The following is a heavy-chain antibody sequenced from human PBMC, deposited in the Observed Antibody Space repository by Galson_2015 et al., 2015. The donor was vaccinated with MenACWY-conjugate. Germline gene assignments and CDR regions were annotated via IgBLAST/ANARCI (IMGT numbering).Heavy chain of an antibody. CDR1: GFTFSSYW. Sequence: SLRLSCAASGFTFSSYWMHWVRQAPGKGLVWVSRVNSDGSGAGYEDSVKGRFTISRDNAKNMLFLQMNSLKVEDTAVYYCARSYVPGSDRKNYYMDVWGRGTTVTVSS. V-gene: IGHV3-74*01. CDR3: ARSYVPGSDRKNYYMDV. J-gene: IGHJ6*03. CDR2: VNSDGSGA. D-gene: IGHD3-16*01.